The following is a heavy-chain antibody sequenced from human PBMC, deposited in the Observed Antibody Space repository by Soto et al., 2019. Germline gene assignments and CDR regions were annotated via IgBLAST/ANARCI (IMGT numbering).Heavy chain of an antibody. CDR2: IIPITETP. D-gene: IGHD3-10*01. CDR1: GGTFSSHA. J-gene: IGHJ5*02. V-gene: IGHV1-69*06. Sequence: QVQLVQSGAEVKKPGSSVRVSCKVSGGTFSSHAINWLRQAPGQGLEWMGVIIPITETPNNAEKFQGRVTITADKSTTTVYMKLSSLTFDDTAVYFCARGNKGPGHYGPGSQGWYGPWGQGTLVTVSS. CDR3: ARGNKGPGHYGPGSQGWYGP.